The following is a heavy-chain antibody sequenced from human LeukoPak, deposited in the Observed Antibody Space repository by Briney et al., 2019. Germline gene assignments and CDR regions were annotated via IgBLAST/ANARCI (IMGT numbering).Heavy chain of an antibody. D-gene: IGHD3-3*01. Sequence: PGGSLKLSCAASGFTFSSYAMSWVRQAPGKGLEWVSAISGSGGSTYYADSVKGRFTISRDNSKNTLYLQMNSLRAEDTAVYYCAKLYYDFWSGMPWFDPWGQGTLVTVSS. V-gene: IGHV3-23*01. CDR1: GFTFSSYA. J-gene: IGHJ5*02. CDR2: ISGSGGST. CDR3: AKLYYDFWSGMPWFDP.